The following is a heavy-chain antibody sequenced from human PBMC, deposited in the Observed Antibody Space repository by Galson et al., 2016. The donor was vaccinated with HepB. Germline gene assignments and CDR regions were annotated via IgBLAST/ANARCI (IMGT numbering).Heavy chain of an antibody. V-gene: IGHV4-4*07. CDR2: VSTSLTT. CDR3: AILFCTTTSYYADTKDYYLDY. Sequence: ETLSLTCTVSGGSISSYYWSWIRQPAGKGLEWIGRVSTSLTTDYNPSLSSRVTMSVDTSKNQVSLRLRSVTAADTALYYCAILFCTTTSYYADTKDYYLDYWGQGTLVTVSS. D-gene: IGHD2-2*01. CDR1: GGSISSYY. J-gene: IGHJ4*02.